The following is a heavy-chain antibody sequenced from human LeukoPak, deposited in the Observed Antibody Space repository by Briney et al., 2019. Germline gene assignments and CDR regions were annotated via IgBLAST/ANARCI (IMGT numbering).Heavy chain of an antibody. V-gene: IGHV1-24*01. D-gene: IGHD3-3*01. CDR1: GYTLTELS. J-gene: IGHJ4*02. Sequence: ASVKVSCKVSGYTLTELSMHWVRQAPGKGLEWMGGFDPEDGETIYAQKFQGRVTMTEDTSTDTAYMDLSSLRSEDTAVYYCATFLRSEGFFGVVIYPPRIWGQGTPVTVSS. CDR2: FDPEDGET. CDR3: ATFLRSEGFFGVVIYPPRI.